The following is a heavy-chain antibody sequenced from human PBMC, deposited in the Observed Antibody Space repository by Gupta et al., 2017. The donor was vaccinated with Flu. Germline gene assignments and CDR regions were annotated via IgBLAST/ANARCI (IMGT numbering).Heavy chain of an antibody. J-gene: IGHJ3*01. CDR3: VKHISNSGIRAFEV. CDR2: GGVDT. Sequence: EVQLLESGGGLVQPGGSLRLSCAASGFPFRDYVMSWVRQAPGKGLEWVSAGGVDTYYADSVKGRFTISRDNSKNALYLQMNSLTADDTAVYFCVKHISNSGIRAFEVWGQGTMVTVSP. D-gene: IGHD4-23*01. CDR1: GFPFRDYV. V-gene: IGHV3-23*01.